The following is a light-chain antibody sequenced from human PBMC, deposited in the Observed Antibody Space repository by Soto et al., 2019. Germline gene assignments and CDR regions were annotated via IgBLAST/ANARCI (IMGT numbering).Light chain of an antibody. Sequence: QSALTQPASVSGSPGQSSTISCTGTTSDVGGYNYVCWYQQHPVKAPKLMIYEVNNRPSGVSNRFSGSMSGNTASLTISGLQAEDEADYYCSSYTSRSIPYVFVTGTKLPVL. V-gene: IGLV2-14*01. J-gene: IGLJ1*01. CDR1: TSDVGGYNY. CDR3: SSYTSRSIPYV. CDR2: EVN.